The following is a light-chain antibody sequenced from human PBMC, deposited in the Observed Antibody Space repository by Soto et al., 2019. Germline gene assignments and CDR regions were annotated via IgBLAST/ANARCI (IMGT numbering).Light chain of an antibody. CDR1: QSHLTSIGYNY. J-gene: IGKJ2*01. CDR3: MQALQAVRT. CDR2: LGS. Sequence: DIVMTRSLLSLPVTPGEPASISCRSSQSHLTSIGYNYLDWYVQKPGQSPQLLISLGSNRASGVPDRFSGSGSGTDFTLNIRRVEAEDVGFYYCMQALQAVRTFGQGTKLEIK. V-gene: IGKV2-28*01.